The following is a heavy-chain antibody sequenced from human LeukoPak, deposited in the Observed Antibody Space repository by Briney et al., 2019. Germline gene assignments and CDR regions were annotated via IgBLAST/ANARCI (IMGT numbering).Heavy chain of an antibody. D-gene: IGHD3-10*01. Sequence: ASVKVSCKASGYTFTSYDINWVRQAPGQGLEWMGWTSADNGYTNYAQKVQGRVTMTTDTSTTTAYMELRSLTSDDTAVYYCVRDRIHYGSGSYAYWGQGTLVTVSS. CDR1: GYTFTSYD. CDR3: VRDRIHYGSGSYAY. V-gene: IGHV1-18*01. J-gene: IGHJ4*02. CDR2: TSADNGYT.